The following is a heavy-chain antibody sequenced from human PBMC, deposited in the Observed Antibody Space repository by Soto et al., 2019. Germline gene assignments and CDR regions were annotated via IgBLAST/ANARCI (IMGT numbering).Heavy chain of an antibody. J-gene: IGHJ6*02. D-gene: IGHD6-6*01. CDR3: ARDENQLILYYYYGMDV. CDR1: GFTFSSYA. V-gene: IGHV3-30-3*01. CDR2: ISYDGSNK. Sequence: GGSLRLSCAASGFTFSSYAMHGVRQAPGKGLEWVAVISYDGSNKYYADSVKGRFTISRDNSKNTLYLQMNSLRAEDTAVYYCARDENQLILYYYYGMDVWGQGTTVTVSS.